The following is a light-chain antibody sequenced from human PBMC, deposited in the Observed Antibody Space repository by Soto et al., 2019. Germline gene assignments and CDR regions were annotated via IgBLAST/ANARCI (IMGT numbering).Light chain of an antibody. CDR3: QQYGRSQFT. CDR1: QSVSSNN. V-gene: IGKV3-20*01. J-gene: IGKJ3*01. CDR2: GAS. Sequence: EIVLTQSPGTLSLSPGERATLSCRASQSVSSNNLAWYQQRPGQAPSVVIYGASTRPTGIAERFSGSGSGTDFTLTISRREREVFAVYYCQQYGRSQFTFGPGTKVDIK.